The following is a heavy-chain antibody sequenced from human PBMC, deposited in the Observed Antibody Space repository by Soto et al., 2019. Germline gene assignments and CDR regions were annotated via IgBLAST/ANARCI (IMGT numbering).Heavy chain of an antibody. V-gene: IGHV1-69*13. CDR1: GGTFSSYA. D-gene: IGHD6-13*01. J-gene: IGHJ6*02. CDR3: ARELDSSSWYKYYYYGMDV. CDR2: IIPIFGTA. Sequence: SVKVSCKASGGTFSSYAISWVRQAPGQGLEWMGGIIPIFGTANYAQKFQGRVTITADGSTSTAYMELSSLRSEDTAVYYCARELDSSSWYKYYYYGMDVWGQGTTVTVS.